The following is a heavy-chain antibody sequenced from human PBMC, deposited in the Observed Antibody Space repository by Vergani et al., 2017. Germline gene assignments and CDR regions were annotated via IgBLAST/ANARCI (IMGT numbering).Heavy chain of an antibody. CDR1: GFTFSSYA. CDR2: ISWNSGSI. CDR3: AGTAIPTTVVTPAGWFDP. J-gene: IGHJ5*02. V-gene: IGHV3-9*01. Sequence: EVQLVESGGGLVQPGGSLRLSCAASGFTFSSYAMHWVRQAPGKGLEWVSGISWNSGSIGYADSVKGRFTISRDNAKNSLYLQMNSLRAEDTAVYYCAGTAIPTTVVTPAGWFDPWGQGTLVTVSS. D-gene: IGHD4-23*01.